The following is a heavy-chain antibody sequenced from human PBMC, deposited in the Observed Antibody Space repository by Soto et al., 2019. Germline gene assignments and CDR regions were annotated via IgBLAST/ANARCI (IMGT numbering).Heavy chain of an antibody. Sequence: SVKVSCKASGGTFSSYAISWVRQAPGQGLEWMGGIIPIFGTANYAQKFQGRVTITADESTSTAYMELSSLRSEDTAVYYCARHYSAATWFDPWGQGTLVTVSS. CDR2: IIPIFGTA. J-gene: IGHJ5*02. V-gene: IGHV1-69*13. D-gene: IGHD2-21*01. CDR3: ARHYSAATWFDP. CDR1: GGTFSSYA.